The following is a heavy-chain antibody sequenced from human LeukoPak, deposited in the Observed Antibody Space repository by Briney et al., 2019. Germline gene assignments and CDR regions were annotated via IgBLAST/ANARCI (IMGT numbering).Heavy chain of an antibody. D-gene: IGHD6-13*01. J-gene: IGHJ4*02. CDR1: GYSFTSYW. CDR3: ARLQRGSIAAAGFDY. Sequence: GESLKISCKGSGYSFTSYWIGWVRQMPGKGLEWMGIIYPGDSDTRYSPSFQGQVTISADKSISTVYLQWSSLKASDTAMYYCARLQRGSIAAAGFDYWGQGTLVTVSS. V-gene: IGHV5-51*01. CDR2: IYPGDSDT.